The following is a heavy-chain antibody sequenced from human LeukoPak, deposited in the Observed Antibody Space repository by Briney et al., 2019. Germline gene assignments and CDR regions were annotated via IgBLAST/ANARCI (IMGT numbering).Heavy chain of an antibody. V-gene: IGHV3-23*01. CDR3: AKDEDPMVRGVKPYYFDY. J-gene: IGHJ4*02. CDR2: ISGSGGST. Sequence: GGSLRLSCAASGFTFSSYAMSWVRQAPGKRLEWVSAISGSGGSTYYADSVKGRFTISRDNSKNTLYLQMNSLRAEDTAVYYCAKDEDPMVRGVKPYYFDYWGQGTLVTVSS. CDR1: GFTFSSYA. D-gene: IGHD3-10*01.